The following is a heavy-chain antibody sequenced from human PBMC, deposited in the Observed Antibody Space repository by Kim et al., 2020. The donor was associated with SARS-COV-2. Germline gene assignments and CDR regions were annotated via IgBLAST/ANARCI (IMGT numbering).Heavy chain of an antibody. J-gene: IGHJ5*02. V-gene: IGHV3-11*01. CDR3: VREPAS. CDR2: INSDGTSI. Sequence: GGSLRHSCAASGFSFSDYSMTWIRQAPGKGLEWLAYINSDGTSIKYADSVNGRFTISRDNAKKSLSLQMNSLTPEDTAVYYCVREPASWGQGTLVTVSS. CDR1: GFSFSDYS.